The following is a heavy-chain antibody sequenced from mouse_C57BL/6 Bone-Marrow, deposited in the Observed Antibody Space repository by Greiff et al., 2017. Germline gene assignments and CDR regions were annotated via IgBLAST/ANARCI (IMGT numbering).Heavy chain of an antibody. V-gene: IGHV1-34*01. CDR3: ARYTYYYYLYAKDY. CDR1: GYTSTDYY. J-gene: IGHJ4*01. D-gene: IGHD2-4*01. Sequence: VQLQQSGPELVKPGASVKMSCKASGYTSTDYYIHWVKQSHGKSLEWIGYIYPNNGGNGYNQKFKGKATWTVAKSSCTAYMELRSLTSEDSDDYYCARYTYYYYLYAKDYWDHGTSVTVSS. CDR2: IYPNNGGN.